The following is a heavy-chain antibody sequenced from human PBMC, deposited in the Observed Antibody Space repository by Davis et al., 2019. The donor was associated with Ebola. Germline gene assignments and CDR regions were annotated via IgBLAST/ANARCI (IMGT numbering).Heavy chain of an antibody. CDR3: ARDLGGMIEALGWFDP. V-gene: IGHV1-2*06. CDR2: INPNSGGT. Sequence: ASVKVSCKASGYTFTGYYMHWVRQAPGQGLEWMGRINPNSGGTNYAQKFQGRVTLTTDTSTSTAYMELTSLRSDDTAVYYCARDLGGMIEALGWFDPWGQGTLVTVSS. J-gene: IGHJ5*02. CDR1: GYTFTGYY. D-gene: IGHD3-22*01.